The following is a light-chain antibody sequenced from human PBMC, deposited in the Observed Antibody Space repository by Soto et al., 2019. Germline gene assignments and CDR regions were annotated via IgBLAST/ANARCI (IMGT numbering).Light chain of an antibody. Sequence: ALTQPPSASGSPGQSVTISCTGTSSDVGGYNYVSWYQQHPGKAPKLMISEVSKRPSGVPDRFSGSKSGNTASLTVSGLQAEDEADYYCRSFAGNNNLVFGGGTKLTVL. J-gene: IGLJ2*01. CDR3: RSFAGNNNLV. V-gene: IGLV2-8*01. CDR2: EVS. CDR1: SSDVGGYNY.